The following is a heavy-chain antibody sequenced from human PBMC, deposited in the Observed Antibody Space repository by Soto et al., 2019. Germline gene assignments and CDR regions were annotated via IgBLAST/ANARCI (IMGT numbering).Heavy chain of an antibody. CDR3: TREYDYIWGTLKYYMDV. V-gene: IGHV3-49*03. J-gene: IGHJ6*03. D-gene: IGHD3-16*01. Sequence: GGSLRLSCTASGFTFVDYAMSWFLQAPGKGLEWVGFIRSKAYGGTTEYAASVKGRFTISRDDSKSIAYLQMNSLKTEDTAVYYCTREYDYIWGTLKYYMDVWGKGTTVTVSS. CDR1: GFTFVDYA. CDR2: IRSKAYGGTT.